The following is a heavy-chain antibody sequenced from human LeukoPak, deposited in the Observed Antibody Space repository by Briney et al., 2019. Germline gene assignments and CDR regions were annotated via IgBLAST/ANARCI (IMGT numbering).Heavy chain of an antibody. CDR1: GFTFDDYA. V-gene: IGHV3-9*03. CDR3: AKKAYEILTGYKDY. CDR2: ISWNSGSI. J-gene: IGHJ4*02. D-gene: IGHD3-9*01. Sequence: GGSLRLSCAASGFTFDDYAMHWVRQAPGKGLEWVSGISWNSGSIGYAESVKGRFTISRDNAKNSLYLQMNSLRAEDLVFFYRAKKAYEILTGYKDYWGQGTLVTVSS.